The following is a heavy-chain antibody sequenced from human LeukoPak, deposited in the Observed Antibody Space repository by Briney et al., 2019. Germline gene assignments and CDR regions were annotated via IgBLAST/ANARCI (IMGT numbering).Heavy chain of an antibody. J-gene: IGHJ5*02. CDR3: ATAPRILRFLEWLPAPWFDP. CDR1: GYTLTELS. CDR2: FDPEDGET. Sequence: ASVKVSCKVSGYTLTELSMHWVRQAPGEGLEWMGGFDPEDGETIYAQKFQGRVTMTEDTSTDTAYMELSSLRSEDTAVYYCATAPRILRFLEWLPAPWFDPWGQGTLVTVSS. D-gene: IGHD3-3*01. V-gene: IGHV1-24*01.